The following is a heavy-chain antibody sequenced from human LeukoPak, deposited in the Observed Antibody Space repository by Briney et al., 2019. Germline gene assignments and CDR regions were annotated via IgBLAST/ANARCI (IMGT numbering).Heavy chain of an antibody. J-gene: IGHJ5*02. CDR3: ARGYSSSGHNWFYP. CDR1: GASISSYY. Sequence: SETLSLTCTVSGASISSYYWSWIRQPPGKGLEWIGHIFYSGSTKYNPSLKSRLTIAVDTSRNQFSLKLSSVSAADTAVYYCARGYSSSGHNWFYPWGQGTLVTVSS. CDR2: IFYSGST. V-gene: IGHV4-59*01. D-gene: IGHD6-13*01.